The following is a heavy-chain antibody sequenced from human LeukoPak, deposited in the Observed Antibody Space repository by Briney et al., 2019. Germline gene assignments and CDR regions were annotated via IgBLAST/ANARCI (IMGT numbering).Heavy chain of an antibody. V-gene: IGHV3-74*01. Sequence: GGSLRLSCAASGFTFNTNAMSWVRQAPGKEFVWVSRISGDGSLTSYADSVRGRFTISRDNAKETLYLQMTSLRVEDTAVYSCASLLTPYHGSGGGGMDVWGQGTTVTVSS. CDR2: ISGDGSLT. CDR3: ASLLTPYHGSGGGGMDV. J-gene: IGHJ6*02. CDR1: GFTFNTNA. D-gene: IGHD3-10*01.